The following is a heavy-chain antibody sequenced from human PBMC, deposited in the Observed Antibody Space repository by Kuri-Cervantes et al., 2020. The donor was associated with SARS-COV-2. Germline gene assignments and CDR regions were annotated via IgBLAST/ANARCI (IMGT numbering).Heavy chain of an antibody. CDR3: AKGWSASLVGASWENY. J-gene: IGHJ4*02. Sequence: GGSLRLSCAASGFTLSSYSMNWVRQAPGKGLEWVSSISSSSSYIYYADSVKGRFTISRDNAKNSLYLQMNSLRAEDTAVYYCAKGWSASLVGASWENYWGQGTLVTVSS. D-gene: IGHD1-26*01. CDR2: ISSSSSYI. CDR1: GFTLSSYS. V-gene: IGHV3-21*01.